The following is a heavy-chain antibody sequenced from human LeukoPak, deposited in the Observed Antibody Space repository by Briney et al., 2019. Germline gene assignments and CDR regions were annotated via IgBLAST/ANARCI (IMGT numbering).Heavy chain of an antibody. CDR2: ISRSSSYI. Sequence: GGSLRLSCAASGFTFSSYSMNWVRQAPGKGLEWVSSISRSSSYIYYADSVKGRFTISRDNAKNSLYLQMNSLRAEDTAVYYCAREGRGYSSSAIYYYYYYMDVWGKGTTVTVSS. J-gene: IGHJ6*03. CDR1: GFTFSSYS. CDR3: AREGRGYSSSAIYYYYYYMDV. D-gene: IGHD6-6*01. V-gene: IGHV3-21*01.